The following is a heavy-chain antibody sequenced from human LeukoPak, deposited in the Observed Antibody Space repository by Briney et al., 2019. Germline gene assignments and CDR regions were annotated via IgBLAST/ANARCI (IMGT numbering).Heavy chain of an antibody. CDR2: INSDGSST. V-gene: IGHV3-74*01. J-gene: IGHJ4*02. CDR1: GFTFSSYW. Sequence: GGSLRLSCATSGFTFSSYWMHWVRQAPGKGLVWVSRINSDGSSTSYADSVKGRFTISRDNSKNTLYLRMNSLRAEDTAVYYCAKIAPRYYYDSSGYYYDLEAFGPVDCWGQGTLVTVSS. CDR3: AKIAPRYYYDSSGYYYDLEAFGPVDC. D-gene: IGHD3-22*01.